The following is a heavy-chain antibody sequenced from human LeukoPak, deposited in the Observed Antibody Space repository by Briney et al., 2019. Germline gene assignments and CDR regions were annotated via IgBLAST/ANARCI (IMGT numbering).Heavy chain of an antibody. Sequence: PGRSLRLSCAASGFTFSSYAMHRVRQAPGKGLEWVAVISYDGSNKYYADSVKGRFTISRDNSKNTLYLQMNSLRAEDTAVYYCARDPKFRYYGSGSYPDYWGQGTLVTVSS. J-gene: IGHJ4*02. CDR1: GFTFSSYA. CDR3: ARDPKFRYYGSGSYPDY. V-gene: IGHV3-30-3*01. CDR2: ISYDGSNK. D-gene: IGHD3-10*01.